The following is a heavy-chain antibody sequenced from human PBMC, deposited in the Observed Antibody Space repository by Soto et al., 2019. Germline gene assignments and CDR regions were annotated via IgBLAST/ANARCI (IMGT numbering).Heavy chain of an antibody. CDR3: ASPERFLEWLLEPPLYYYYGMDV. CDR1: GGTFSSYA. CDR2: IIPIFGTA. J-gene: IGHJ6*02. V-gene: IGHV1-69*13. D-gene: IGHD3-3*01. Sequence: GASVKVSCKASGGTFSSYAISWVRQAPGQGLEWMGGIIPIFGTANYAQKFQGRVTITADESTSTAYMELSSLRSEDTAVYYCASPERFLEWLLEPPLYYYYGMDVWGQGTTVTVSS.